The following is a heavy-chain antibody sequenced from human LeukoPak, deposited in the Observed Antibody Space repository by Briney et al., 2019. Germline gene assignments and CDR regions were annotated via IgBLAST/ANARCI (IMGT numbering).Heavy chain of an antibody. CDR3: AKSGLNRFDY. D-gene: IGHD2-15*01. V-gene: IGHV3-30*02. CDR1: GFTFRSYG. CDR2: IWYDEITK. J-gene: IGHJ4*02. Sequence: GGSLRLSCVASGFTFRSYGIHWVRQAPGKGLEWLAFIWYDEITKNYADSVKGRFTISRDNSKNTLFLQMNSLRVEDTAVYYCAKSGLNRFDYWGQGALVTVSS.